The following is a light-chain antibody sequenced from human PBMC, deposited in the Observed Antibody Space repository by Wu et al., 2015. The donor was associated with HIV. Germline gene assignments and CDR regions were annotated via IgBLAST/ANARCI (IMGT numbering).Light chain of an antibody. CDR1: QGISNF. CDR3: QQSYSNPRYT. CDR2: AAS. V-gene: IGKV1-27*01. J-gene: IGKJ2*01. Sequence: DIQMTQSPSSLSASVGDRVTITCRASQGISNFLAWYQQKPGKPPKVLIYAASTLQSGVPSRFSGSGSGTDFTLTISSLQPEDVATYYCQQSYSNPRYTFGQGTKLEIK.